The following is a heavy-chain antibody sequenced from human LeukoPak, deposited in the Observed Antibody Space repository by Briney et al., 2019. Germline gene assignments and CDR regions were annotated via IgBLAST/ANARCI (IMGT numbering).Heavy chain of an antibody. D-gene: IGHD1-7*01. CDR1: GFTFSNAW. Sequence: GGSLRLSCAASGFTFSNAWMSWVRQAPGKGLEWVANIKQDGSEKYYVDSVKGRFTISRDNAKNSLYLQMNSLRAEDTAVYYCAREEEGELPDYWGQGTLVTVTS. J-gene: IGHJ4*02. CDR2: IKQDGSEK. CDR3: AREEEGELPDY. V-gene: IGHV3-7*01.